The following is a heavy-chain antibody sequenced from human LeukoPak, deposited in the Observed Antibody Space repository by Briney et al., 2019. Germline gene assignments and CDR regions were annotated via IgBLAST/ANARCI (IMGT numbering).Heavy chain of an antibody. CDR2: IDPNSGGT. CDR1: GYTFTGYY. Sequence: ASVKVSCKASGYTFTGYYMHWVRQAPGQGLEWMGWIDPNSGGTNYAQKLQGRVTMTRDTSISTAYMELSRLRSDDTAVYYCARELEVRRYYYYYGMDVWGQGTTVTVSS. J-gene: IGHJ6*02. CDR3: ARELEVRRYYYYYGMDV. D-gene: IGHD1-1*01. V-gene: IGHV1-2*02.